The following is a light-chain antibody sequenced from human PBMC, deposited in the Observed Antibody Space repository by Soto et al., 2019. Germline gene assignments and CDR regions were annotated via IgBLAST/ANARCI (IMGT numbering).Light chain of an antibody. Sequence: EIVLTQSPATLSVSPGERATLSCRASQSVGSNFAWYQQKPGQAPRLLIFASSTRATGVPARFSGSGSGTEFTLTISSLQSEDFAVHYCQQYGDWPLTFGGGAKVEIE. CDR3: QQYGDWPLT. CDR2: ASS. CDR1: QSVGSN. J-gene: IGKJ4*01. V-gene: IGKV3-15*01.